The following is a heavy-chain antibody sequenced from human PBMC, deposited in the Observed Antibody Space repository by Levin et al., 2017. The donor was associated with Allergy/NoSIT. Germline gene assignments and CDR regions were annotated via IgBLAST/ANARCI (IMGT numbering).Heavy chain of an antibody. CDR3: TTLGDYFDS. J-gene: IGHJ4*02. V-gene: IGHV3-73*01. CDR1: GSTFSGSA. Sequence: PGGSLRLSCAASGSTFSGSAIHWVRQASGKGLEWVGRIRAKAKGYATAYGASVEGRFTISRDDSKTYLQMNSLKTEDTAMYYCTTLGDYFDSWGQGTLVTVSS. CDR2: IRAKAKGYAT. D-gene: IGHD1-26*01.